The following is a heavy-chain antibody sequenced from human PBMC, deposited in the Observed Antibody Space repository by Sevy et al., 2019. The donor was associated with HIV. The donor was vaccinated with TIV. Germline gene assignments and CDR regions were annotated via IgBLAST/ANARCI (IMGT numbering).Heavy chain of an antibody. J-gene: IGHJ4*02. V-gene: IGHV1-18*01. D-gene: IGHD2-15*01. CDR2: ISAHNGDT. CDR1: GYTFTSYR. CDR3: ARAYCSGGRCYSLAN. Sequence: ASVKVSCKASGYTFTSYRIYWVRQAPGQGLESMGWISAHNGDTNYAQKFQGRVTMITDTSTTTAYMDLRSLRSDDTALYYCARAYCSGGRCYSLANWGQGTLVTVSS.